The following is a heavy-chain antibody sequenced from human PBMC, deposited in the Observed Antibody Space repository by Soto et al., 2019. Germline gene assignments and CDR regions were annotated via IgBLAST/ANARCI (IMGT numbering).Heavy chain of an antibody. Sequence: LKISCKGSGYSFTSYWIGWVRQMPGKGLEWMGIIYPGDSDTRYSPSFQGQVTISADKSISTAYLQWSSLKASDTAMYYCARVWNDYGDYVGYFDYWGQGTLVTVSS. CDR2: IYPGDSDT. J-gene: IGHJ4*02. D-gene: IGHD4-17*01. CDR1: GYSFTSYW. V-gene: IGHV5-51*01. CDR3: ARVWNDYGDYVGYFDY.